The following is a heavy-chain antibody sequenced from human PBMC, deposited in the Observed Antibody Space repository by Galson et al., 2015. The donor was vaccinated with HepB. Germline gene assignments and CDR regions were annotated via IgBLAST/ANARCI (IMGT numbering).Heavy chain of an antibody. Sequence: SQRLSCAGSGFIFRHHAMAWIRQAPGKGLEWVSGISGRGSTRSYSDAVKGRFSISRDNSKDTVFLQMDNLRAEDTAVYYCVKEGSWFGGDWFDPWGQGALVTVS. CDR2: ISGRGSTR. CDR3: VKEGSWFGGDWFDP. D-gene: IGHD3-16*01. V-gene: IGHV3-23*01. J-gene: IGHJ5*02. CDR1: GFIFRHHA.